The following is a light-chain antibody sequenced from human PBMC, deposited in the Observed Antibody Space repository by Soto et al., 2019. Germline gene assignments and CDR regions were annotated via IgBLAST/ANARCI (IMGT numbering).Light chain of an antibody. CDR2: GAS. CDR3: QQYGSTPLT. Sequence: ESVLTQSPGTLSLSPGERATLSCRASQSVITYLAWYQQKPGQAPRLLIYGASSRATGIPDRFSGSGSGTDFTLTISRLEPEDVAVYYCQQYGSTPLTFGGGTKVXIK. CDR1: QSVITY. J-gene: IGKJ4*01. V-gene: IGKV3-20*01.